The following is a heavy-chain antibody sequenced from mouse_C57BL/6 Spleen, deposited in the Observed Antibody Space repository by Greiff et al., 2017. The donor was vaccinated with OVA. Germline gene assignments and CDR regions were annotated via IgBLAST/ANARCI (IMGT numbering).Heavy chain of an antibody. CDR2: IRSKSNNYAT. J-gene: IGHJ2*01. CDR3: VRHEDYYGSSFDY. CDR1: GFSFNTYA. D-gene: IGHD1-1*01. V-gene: IGHV10-1*01. Sequence: EVKLVESGGGLVQPKGSSKLSCAASGFSFNTYAMNWVRQAPGKGLEWVARIRSKSNNYATYYADSVKDRFTISRDDSESMLYLQMNNLKTEDTAMYYCVRHEDYYGSSFDYWGQGTTLTVSS.